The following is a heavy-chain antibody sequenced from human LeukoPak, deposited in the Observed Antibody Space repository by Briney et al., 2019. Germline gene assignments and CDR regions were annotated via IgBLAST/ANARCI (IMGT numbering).Heavy chain of an antibody. CDR3: ARVGELGVFDY. CDR1: GYSISSGYY. CDR2: IYHSGTT. V-gene: IGHV4-38-2*02. J-gene: IGHJ4*02. D-gene: IGHD1-26*01. Sequence: SETLSLTCTVSGYSISSGYYWGWIRQPPGKGLEWIGSIYHSGTTSYNPSLKSRVTISVDMSKNHFSLRLSSVTAADTAVYYCARVGELGVFDYWGQGTLVTVSS.